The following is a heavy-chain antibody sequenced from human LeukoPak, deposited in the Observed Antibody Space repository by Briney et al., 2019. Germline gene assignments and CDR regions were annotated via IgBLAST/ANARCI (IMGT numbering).Heavy chain of an antibody. CDR3: ARGTFIVGALASY. CDR2: MNPNSGNT. Sequence: ASVKVSCKASGYTFTSYDINWVRQAPGQGLEWMGWMNPNSGNTGYAQKFQGRVTMTRNTSISTAYMELSSLRSEDTAVYYCARGTFIVGALASYWGQGTLVTVSS. CDR1: GYTFTSYD. J-gene: IGHJ4*02. V-gene: IGHV1-8*01. D-gene: IGHD1-26*01.